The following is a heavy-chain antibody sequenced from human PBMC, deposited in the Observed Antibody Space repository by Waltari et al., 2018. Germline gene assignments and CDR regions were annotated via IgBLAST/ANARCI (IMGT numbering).Heavy chain of an antibody. CDR1: GGSISRSY. J-gene: IGHJ6*03. CDR2: IWPSGST. D-gene: IGHD6-13*01. Sequence: QVQLQESGPGLVKPSETLSLTCTVPGGSISRSYWTCIRQPGGTGTEWIGRIWPSGSTNYNPSLKSRVTMSVDTSKNQFSLKLSSVTAADTAVYYCARGRIAAAGTYFEYYYYYMDVWGKGTTVTVSS. CDR3: ARGRIAAAGTYFEYYYYYMDV. V-gene: IGHV4-4*07.